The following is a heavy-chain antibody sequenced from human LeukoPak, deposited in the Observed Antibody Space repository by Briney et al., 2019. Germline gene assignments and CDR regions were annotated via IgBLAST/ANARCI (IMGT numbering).Heavy chain of an antibody. D-gene: IGHD5-18*01. J-gene: IGHJ4*02. CDR2: IIPIFGTA. CDR3: ARGAPARYSYGLHYFDY. CDR1: GGTFSSYA. Sequence: SVKVSCKASGGTFSSYAISWVRQAPGQGLEWMGRIIPIFGTANYAQKFQGRVTITTDESTSTAYMELSSLRSEDTAVYYCARGAPARYSYGLHYFDYWGQGTLVTVSS. V-gene: IGHV1-69*05.